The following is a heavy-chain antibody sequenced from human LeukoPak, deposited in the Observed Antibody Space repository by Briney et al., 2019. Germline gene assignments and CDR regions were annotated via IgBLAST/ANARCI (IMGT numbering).Heavy chain of an antibody. CDR1: GFTFSSYA. CDR3: AKDSTPSSGWYHYNWFDP. Sequence: GGSLRLSCAASGFTFSSYAMSWVRQAPGKGLEWVSAISGSGGSTYYAGSVKGRFTISRDNSKNTLYLQMNSLRAEDTAVYYCAKDSTPSSGWYHYNWFDPWGQGTLVTVSS. CDR2: ISGSGGST. J-gene: IGHJ5*02. D-gene: IGHD6-19*01. V-gene: IGHV3-23*01.